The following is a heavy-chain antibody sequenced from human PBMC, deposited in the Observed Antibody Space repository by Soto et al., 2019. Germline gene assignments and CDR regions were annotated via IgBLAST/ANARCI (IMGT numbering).Heavy chain of an antibody. CDR2: IHNDGSRT. J-gene: IGHJ3*02. V-gene: IGHV3-74*01. CDR3: ARDFGEVGSTAAFDI. Sequence: VGSLRLSCAASGFSFSSFWMHWARQAPGKGLVWVAHIHNDGSRTSYADSVKGRFTISRDNAKNTLYLQMNSLRAEDTAMYYCARDFGEVGSTAAFDIWGQGTMVTVSS. CDR1: GFSFSSFW. D-gene: IGHD1-26*01.